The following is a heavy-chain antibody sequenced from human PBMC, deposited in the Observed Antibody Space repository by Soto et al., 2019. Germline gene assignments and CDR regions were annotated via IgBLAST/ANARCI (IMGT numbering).Heavy chain of an antibody. Sequence: GGSLRLSCAASGFTFSGSAMHWVRQASGKGLEWVGRIRSKGNSYATAYAASVKGRFTISRDDSKNTEYLQMNSLKTEDTAVYYCTRDCSAGSCYLYYFDSWGQGTMVTVAS. D-gene: IGHD2-15*01. J-gene: IGHJ4*02. V-gene: IGHV3-73*01. CDR3: TRDCSAGSCYLYYFDS. CDR2: IRSKGNSYAT. CDR1: GFTFSGSA.